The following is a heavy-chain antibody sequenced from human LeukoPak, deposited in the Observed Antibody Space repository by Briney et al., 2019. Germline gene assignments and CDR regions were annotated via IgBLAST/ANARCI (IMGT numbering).Heavy chain of an antibody. CDR1: GFTFSSYA. Sequence: GGPLRLSCAASGFTFSSYAMSWVRQAPGKGLEWVSAISGSGGSTYYADSVKGRFTISRDNSKNTLYLQMNSLRAEDTAVYYCAKDLSGYSSGWYDYWGQGTLVTVSS. J-gene: IGHJ4*02. CDR2: ISGSGGST. D-gene: IGHD6-19*01. CDR3: AKDLSGYSSGWYDY. V-gene: IGHV3-23*01.